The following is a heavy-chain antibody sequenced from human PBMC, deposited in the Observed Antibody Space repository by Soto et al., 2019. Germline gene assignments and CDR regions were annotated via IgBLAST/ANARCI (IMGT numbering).Heavy chain of an antibody. CDR2: IIPFFGTS. CDR3: ARVGHITNYGMAV. J-gene: IGHJ6*02. D-gene: IGHD1-26*01. Sequence: QVQLVQSGAEVKKPGSSVKVSCEASGGTFSSYPINWVRQATGQGLEWMGGIIPFFGTSNYAQKFQGRVTITADDSTSTAYMELRSLRSEDTAVYYCARVGHITNYGMAVWGQGTTVTVYS. CDR1: GGTFSSYP. V-gene: IGHV1-69*01.